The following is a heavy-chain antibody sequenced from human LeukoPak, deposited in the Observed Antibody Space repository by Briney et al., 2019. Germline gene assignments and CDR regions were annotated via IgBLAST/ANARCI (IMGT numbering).Heavy chain of an antibody. Sequence: AGGSLRLSCAASGFTLSKHPMYWVRQAPGKGLEWVSSLSDTGDSRHYADSVKGRFTISRDSARSALYLQMNSLRAEDTAVYYCAKGDRASASCYFDDWGQGSQVTVSS. D-gene: IGHD4/OR15-4a*01. CDR3: AKGDRASASCYFDD. J-gene: IGHJ4*02. CDR2: LSDTGDSR. CDR1: GFTLSKHP. V-gene: IGHV3-23*01.